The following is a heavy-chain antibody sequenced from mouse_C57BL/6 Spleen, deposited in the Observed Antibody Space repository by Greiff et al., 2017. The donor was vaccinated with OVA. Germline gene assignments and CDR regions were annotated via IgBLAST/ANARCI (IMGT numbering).Heavy chain of an antibody. V-gene: IGHV1-18*01. J-gene: IGHJ1*03. CDR1: GYTFTDYN. CDR2: INPNNGGT. Sequence: VQLKQSGPELVKPGASVKIPCKASGYTFTDYNMDWVKQSHGKSLEWIGDINPNNGGTIYNQKFKGKATLTVDKSSSTAYMELRSLTSEDTAVYYCARSPITTVVAKGYFDVWGTGTTVTVSS. D-gene: IGHD1-1*01. CDR3: ARSPITTVVAKGYFDV.